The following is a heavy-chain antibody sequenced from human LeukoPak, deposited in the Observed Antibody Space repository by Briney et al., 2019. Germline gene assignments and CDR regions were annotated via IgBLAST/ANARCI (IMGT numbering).Heavy chain of an antibody. J-gene: IGHJ3*01. CDR1: GFTFSIYW. CDR3: VVASDALDL. Sequence: GGSLRLSCAASGFTFSIYWMYWVRQAPGKGLVWVSRIDSDGRTTDYADPLRGRFIISRDNSKNTLYLQMNSLKADDTAIYYCVVASDALDLWGQGTTVTVSS. CDR2: IDSDGRTT. V-gene: IGHV3-74*01. D-gene: IGHD5-12*01.